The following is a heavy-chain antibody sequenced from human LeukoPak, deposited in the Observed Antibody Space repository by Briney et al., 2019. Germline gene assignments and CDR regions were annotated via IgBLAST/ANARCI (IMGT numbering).Heavy chain of an antibody. CDR2: IYPGDSDT. CDR1: GYSFTSYW. Sequence: GESLKISCKGSGYSFTSYWIGWVRQMPGKGLEWMGIIYPGDSDTRYSPSFQGQVTISAAKSISTAYLQWSSLKASDTAMYYCARSFISYDFWSGPWDYWGQGTLVTVSS. D-gene: IGHD3-3*01. V-gene: IGHV5-51*01. CDR3: ARSFISYDFWSGPWDY. J-gene: IGHJ4*02.